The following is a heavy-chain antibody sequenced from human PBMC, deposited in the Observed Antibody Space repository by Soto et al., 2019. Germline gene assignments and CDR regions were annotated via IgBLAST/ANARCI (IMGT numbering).Heavy chain of an antibody. V-gene: IGHV3-30*04. CDR3: ARAEAVSGPYYFDY. CDR2: ISYDGSIQ. Sequence: GGSLRLSCVASGFTFSIYAMHWVRQAPGKGLEWVAVISYDGSIQYYADSVKGRFTISRDNSKNTLFLQMNSLRSEDTAVYYCARAEAVSGPYYFDYWGQGTLVTVSS. CDR1: GFTFSIYA. J-gene: IGHJ4*02. D-gene: IGHD6-19*01.